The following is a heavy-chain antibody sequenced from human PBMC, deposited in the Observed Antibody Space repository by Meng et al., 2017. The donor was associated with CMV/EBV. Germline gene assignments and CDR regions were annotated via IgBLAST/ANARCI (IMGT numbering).Heavy chain of an antibody. Sequence: GESLKISCAASGFTFSSYGMHWVRQAPGKGLEWVAFIRYDGSNKYYADSVKGRFTISRDNSKNTLYLQMNSLRAEDTAVYYCARGDQGLVDYWGQGTLVTVSS. V-gene: IGHV3-30*02. CDR3: ARGDQGLVDY. CDR2: IRYDGSNK. D-gene: IGHD6-19*01. CDR1: GFTFSSYG. J-gene: IGHJ4*02.